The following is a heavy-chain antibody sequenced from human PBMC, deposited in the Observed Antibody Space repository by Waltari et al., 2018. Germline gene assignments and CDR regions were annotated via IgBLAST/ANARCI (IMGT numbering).Heavy chain of an antibody. J-gene: IGHJ6*03. CDR2: IYTSGST. Sequence: QVQLQESGPGLVKPSETLSLTCTVSGGPISRYYWSWIRQPAGKGLELIWRIYTSGSTNYNPSLKSRVTMSVDTSKNQFSLKLSSVTAADTAVYYCARDSPSIAARRYYYYYMDVWGKGTTVTISS. CDR3: ARDSPSIAARRYYYYYMDV. CDR1: GGPISRYY. V-gene: IGHV4-4*07. D-gene: IGHD6-6*01.